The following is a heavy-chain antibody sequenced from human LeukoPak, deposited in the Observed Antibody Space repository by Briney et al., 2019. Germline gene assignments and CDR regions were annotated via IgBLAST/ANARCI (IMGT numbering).Heavy chain of an antibody. D-gene: IGHD3-16*02. CDR3: ARAYDYVWGSYRSSPNFDY. Sequence: PSETLSLTCTVSGYSISSGYYWGWIRQPPGKGLEWIGSIYYSGSTYYNPSLKSRVTISVDTPKNQFSLKLSSVTAADTAVYYCARAYDYVWGSYRSSPNFDYWGQGTLVTVSS. J-gene: IGHJ4*02. CDR2: IYYSGST. V-gene: IGHV4-38-2*02. CDR1: GYSISSGYY.